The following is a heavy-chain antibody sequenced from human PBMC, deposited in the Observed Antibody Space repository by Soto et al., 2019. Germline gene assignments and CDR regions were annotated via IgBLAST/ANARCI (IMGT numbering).Heavy chain of an antibody. D-gene: IGHD3-3*01. CDR2: IYHSGST. Sequence: LSLTCAVSGGSISSGGYSWSWIRQPPGKGLEWIGYIYHSGSTYYNPSLKSRVTISVDRSKNQFSLKLSSVTAADTAVYYCARGPYDFWSGYYFDYWGQGTLVTVSS. CDR1: GGSISSGGYS. J-gene: IGHJ4*02. CDR3: ARGPYDFWSGYYFDY. V-gene: IGHV4-30-2*01.